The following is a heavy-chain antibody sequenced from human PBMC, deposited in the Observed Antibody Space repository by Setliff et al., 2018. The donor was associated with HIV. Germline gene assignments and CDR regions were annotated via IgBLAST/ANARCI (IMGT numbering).Heavy chain of an antibody. V-gene: IGHV4-34*01. CDR2: INHSGST. Sequence: KTSETLSLTCAVYGGSFSGYYWSWIRQPPGRGLEWIGEINHSGSTNYNPSLKSRVTLSVDTSKNQFSLKLSSVTAADTAVFYCARLTTTYYYDSSAYYHPVWGQGTLVTVSS. CDR3: ARLTTTYYYDSSAYYHPV. D-gene: IGHD3-22*01. J-gene: IGHJ4*02. CDR1: GGSFSGYY.